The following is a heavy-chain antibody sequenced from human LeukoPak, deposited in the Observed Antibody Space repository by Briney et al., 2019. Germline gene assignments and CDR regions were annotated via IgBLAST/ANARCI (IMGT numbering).Heavy chain of an antibody. Sequence: GGSLRLSCAASGFTFSSYNMDWVRQAPGKGLEWVSSISSSSNSYIYYADSVKGRFTISRDNTKNSLYLQMNSLRAGDTALYYCTRGSRRVQLPRSYDFDVWGQGTVVTVSS. CDR1: GFTFSSYN. J-gene: IGHJ3*01. V-gene: IGHV3-21*01. CDR2: ISSSSNSYI. D-gene: IGHD1-1*01. CDR3: TRGSRRVQLPRSYDFDV.